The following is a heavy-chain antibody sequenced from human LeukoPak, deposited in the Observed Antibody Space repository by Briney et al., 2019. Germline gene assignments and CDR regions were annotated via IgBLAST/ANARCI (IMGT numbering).Heavy chain of an antibody. D-gene: IGHD3-22*01. CDR3: ASSGNYYDSSGYYYACYFDY. CDR1: GFTFSSYS. V-gene: IGHV3-21*01. J-gene: IGHJ4*02. Sequence: PGGSLRLSCAASGFTFSSYSMNWVRQAPGKGLEWVSSISSSSSYIYYADSVKGRFTISRDNAKNSLYLQMNSLRAEDTAVYYCASSGNYYDSSGYYYACYFDYWGQGTLVTVSS. CDR2: ISSSSSYI.